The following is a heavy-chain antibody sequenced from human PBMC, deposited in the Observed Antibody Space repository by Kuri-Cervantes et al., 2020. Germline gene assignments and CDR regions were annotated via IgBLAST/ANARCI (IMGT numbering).Heavy chain of an antibody. CDR3: ARAPTVISWFDP. J-gene: IGHJ5*02. CDR2: IYHSGST. D-gene: IGHD4-23*01. Sequence: SETLSLTCTVSGGSISSGYYWGWIRQPPGKGLEWIGSIYHSGSTYYNPSLKSQITISVDTSKNQFSLKLSSVTGADTAVYYCARAPTVISWFDPWGQGTLVTVSS. V-gene: IGHV4-38-2*02. CDR1: GGSISSGYY.